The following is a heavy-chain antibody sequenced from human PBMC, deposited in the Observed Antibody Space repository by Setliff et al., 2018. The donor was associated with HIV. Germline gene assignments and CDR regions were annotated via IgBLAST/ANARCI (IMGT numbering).Heavy chain of an antibody. Sequence: GGSVKVSCKASGYTFTSYAVNWVRQAPGQGLEWVGWIHTNTGDPTYAQGFTGRFVFSFDTSVSTAYLQISGLKAEDTAVYYCATRGEQLYFYGMDVWGQGTTVT. CDR3: ATRGEQLYFYGMDV. J-gene: IGHJ6*02. D-gene: IGHD1-26*01. V-gene: IGHV7-4-1*02. CDR2: IHTNTGDP. CDR1: GYTFTSYA.